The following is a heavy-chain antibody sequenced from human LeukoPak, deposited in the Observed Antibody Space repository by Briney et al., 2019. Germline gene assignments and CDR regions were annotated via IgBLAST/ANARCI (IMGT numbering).Heavy chain of an antibody. J-gene: IGHJ4*02. Sequence: GGSLRLSCAASGFTFRSSWMHWVRQAPGKGLVWVSRTNADGSSTSYADSVKGRFTISRDNAKNTLYLQMNSLRADDTAVYYCARGGLEPVDYWGQGTLVTVSS. CDR1: GFTFRSSW. D-gene: IGHD1-1*01. CDR3: ARGGLEPVDY. V-gene: IGHV3-74*01. CDR2: TNADGSST.